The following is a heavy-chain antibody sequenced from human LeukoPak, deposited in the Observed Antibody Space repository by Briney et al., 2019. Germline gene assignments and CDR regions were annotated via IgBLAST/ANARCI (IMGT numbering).Heavy chain of an antibody. V-gene: IGHV4-31*03. D-gene: IGHD3-10*01. CDR2: IYYSGST. Sequence: SETLSLTCTVSGGSISCGGYYWSWIRQHPGKGLAWIGYIYYSGSTYYNPSLKSRVTISVDTSKNQFSLKLNSVTAADTAVYYCARYDYGSGYPGSWLDPWGQGTLVTVSS. J-gene: IGHJ5*02. CDR3: ARYDYGSGYPGSWLDP. CDR1: GGSISCGGYY.